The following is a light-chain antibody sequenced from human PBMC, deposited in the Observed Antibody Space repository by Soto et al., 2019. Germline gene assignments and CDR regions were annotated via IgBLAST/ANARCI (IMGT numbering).Light chain of an antibody. CDR1: SSDVGGYKF. V-gene: IGLV2-14*01. CDR3: SSYTSISTWV. J-gene: IGLJ3*02. Sequence: QSALTQPASVSGSPGQSITISCTGTSSDVGGYKFVSWYQQHPGKDPKLMIYEVSNRPSGVSNRFSGSKSGNTASLTISGLQAEDEADYYCSSYTSISTWVFGGGTKLTVL. CDR2: EVS.